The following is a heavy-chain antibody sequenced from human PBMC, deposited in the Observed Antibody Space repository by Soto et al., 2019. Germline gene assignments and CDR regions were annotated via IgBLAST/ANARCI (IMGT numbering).Heavy chain of an antibody. J-gene: IGHJ2*01. D-gene: IGHD3-16*02. CDR2: ISESGHHT. CDR3: TKSDGCGGGACYTGTYYYFDV. CDR1: GFPSSTYA. Sequence: RRLSCAASGFPSSTYALNWVRQAPGKGPEWVSTISESGHHTHYADSVKGRFTISRDKSKNTLSLQMNSLRVDDTAIYYCTKSDGCGGGACYTGTYYYFDVWGRGTLVTVSS. V-gene: IGHV3-23*01.